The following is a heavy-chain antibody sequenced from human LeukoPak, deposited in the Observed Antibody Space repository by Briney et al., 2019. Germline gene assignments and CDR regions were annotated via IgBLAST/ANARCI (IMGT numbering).Heavy chain of an antibody. V-gene: IGHV3-23*01. J-gene: IGHJ6*02. CDR1: GFTFSSYA. D-gene: IGHD4-17*01. Sequence: GGSLRLSCAASGFTFSSYAMSWVRQAPGKGLEWVSAISGSGGSTYYADSVKGRFTISRDNSKNTLYLQMNSLRAEDTAVYYCATHTRHDYGGNLYYYYYGMDVWGQGTTVTVSS. CDR2: ISGSGGST. CDR3: ATHTRHDYGGNLYYYYYGMDV.